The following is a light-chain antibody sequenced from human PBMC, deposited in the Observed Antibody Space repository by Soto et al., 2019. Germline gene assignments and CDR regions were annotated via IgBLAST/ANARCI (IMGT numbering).Light chain of an antibody. Sequence: DIQMTQSPSTLSASVGDRVTITCRASQSISSWLAWYQQKPGKAPKLLIYDASSLESGVPSRFSGSGSGTDFTLTISSLQPEDFATYYCQQSYSNTQTFGQGTKVDIK. CDR2: DAS. V-gene: IGKV1-5*01. J-gene: IGKJ1*01. CDR3: QQSYSNTQT. CDR1: QSISSW.